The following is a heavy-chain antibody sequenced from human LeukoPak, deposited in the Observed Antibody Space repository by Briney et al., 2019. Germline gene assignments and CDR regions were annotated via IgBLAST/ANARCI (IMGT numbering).Heavy chain of an antibody. V-gene: IGHV1-18*01. Sequence: GASVKVSCKASGYTFTSYGISWVRQAPGQGLEWMGWISAYNGNTNYAQKLQGRDTMTTDTSTSTAYMELRSLRSDDTAVYYCARERLYDSSGYFAPYYFDYWGQGTLVTVSS. D-gene: IGHD3-22*01. CDR2: ISAYNGNT. J-gene: IGHJ4*02. CDR1: GYTFTSYG. CDR3: ARERLYDSSGYFAPYYFDY.